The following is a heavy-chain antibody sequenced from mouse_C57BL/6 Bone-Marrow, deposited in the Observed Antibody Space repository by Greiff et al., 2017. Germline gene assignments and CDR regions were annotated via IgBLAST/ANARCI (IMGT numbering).Heavy chain of an antibody. CDR2: IRLKSDNYAT. D-gene: IGHD2-5*01. Sequence: EVKLQESGGGLVQPGGSMKLSCVASGFTFSNYWMNWVRQSPEKGLEWVAQIRLKSDNYATHYAESVKGRFTISRDDSKSSVYLQMNNLRAEDTGIYYCTVYSNLLPWFAYWGQGTLVTVSA. CDR3: TVYSNLLPWFAY. V-gene: IGHV6-3*01. CDR1: GFTFSNYW. J-gene: IGHJ3*01.